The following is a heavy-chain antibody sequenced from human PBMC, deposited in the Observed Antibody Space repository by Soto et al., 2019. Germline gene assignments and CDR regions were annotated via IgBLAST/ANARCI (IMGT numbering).Heavy chain of an antibody. D-gene: IGHD3-3*01. CDR3: TTDHLQPAPLTIFGVVRNYYYYYGMDV. J-gene: IGHJ6*02. Sequence: PGGSLRLSCAASELTFTNAWISWVRQPPGKGLEWVGRIKSEIDGGTTDYAAPVKGRFTISRDDSKNTLYLQMNSLKTEDTAVYYCTTDHLQPAPLTIFGVVRNYYYYYGMDVWGQGTTVTVSS. CDR2: IKSEIDGGTT. CDR1: ELTFTNAW. V-gene: IGHV3-15*01.